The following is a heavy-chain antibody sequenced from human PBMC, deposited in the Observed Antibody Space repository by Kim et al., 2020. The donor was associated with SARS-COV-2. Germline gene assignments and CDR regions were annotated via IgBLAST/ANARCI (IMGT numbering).Heavy chain of an antibody. Sequence: ASVKVSCKASGYTFTSYAMNWVRQAPGQGLEWMGWINTNTGNPTYAQGFTGRFVFSLDTSVSTAYLQISSLKAEDTAVYYCARAVGFDWLSEVPPGWFDPWGQGTLVTVSS. CDR3: ARAVGFDWLSEVPPGWFDP. CDR1: GYTFTSYA. J-gene: IGHJ5*02. D-gene: IGHD3-9*01. CDR2: INTNTGNP. V-gene: IGHV7-4-1*02.